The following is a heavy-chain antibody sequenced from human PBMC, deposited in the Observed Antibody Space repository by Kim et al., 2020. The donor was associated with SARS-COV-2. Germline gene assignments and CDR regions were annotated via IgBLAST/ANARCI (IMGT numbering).Heavy chain of an antibody. CDR1: GYTFTSYY. Sequence: ASVKVSCKASGYTFTSYYMHWVRQAPGQGLEWMGIINPSGGSTSYAQKFQGRVTMTRDTSTSTVYMELSSLRSEDTAVYYCAREYIAVAGAYYYYGMDVWGQGTTVTVSS. CDR3: AREYIAVAGAYYYYGMDV. D-gene: IGHD6-19*01. J-gene: IGHJ6*02. V-gene: IGHV1-46*01. CDR2: INPSGGST.